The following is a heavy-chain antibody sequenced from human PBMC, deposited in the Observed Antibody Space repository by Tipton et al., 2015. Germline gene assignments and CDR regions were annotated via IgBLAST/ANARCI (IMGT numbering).Heavy chain of an antibody. V-gene: IGHV4-31*03. Sequence: TLSLTCTVSGDSMSSGTYYWSWIRQHPGKGLGWIGYIYYSGTTYYNPSLKSRLTISLDRSKSHFSLQLSSVTAADTAVYYCARSGDTYIDYWGQGTLVTVSS. CDR2: IYYSGTT. CDR3: ARSGDTYIDY. J-gene: IGHJ4*02. CDR1: GDSMSSGTYY. D-gene: IGHD5-18*01.